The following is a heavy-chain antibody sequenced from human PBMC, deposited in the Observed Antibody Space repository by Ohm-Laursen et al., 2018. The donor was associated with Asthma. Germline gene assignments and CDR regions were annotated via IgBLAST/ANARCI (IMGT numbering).Heavy chain of an antibody. D-gene: IGHD3/OR15-3a*01. CDR1: GFSFSSYG. J-gene: IGHJ4*02. Sequence: SSLRLSCTASGFSFSSYGMHWVRQAPGKGLECVALISYDGSIESYADSVNGRFTISKDDSRDTLYLQMNSLRPDDTAVYFCAGDLMDWYSPSLDFWGQGTLVTVSS. CDR3: AGDLMDWYSPSLDF. V-gene: IGHV3-30*03. CDR2: ISYDGSIE.